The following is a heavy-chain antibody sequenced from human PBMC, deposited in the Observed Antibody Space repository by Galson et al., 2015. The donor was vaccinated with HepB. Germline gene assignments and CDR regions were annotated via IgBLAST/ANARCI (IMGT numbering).Heavy chain of an antibody. D-gene: IGHD3-9*01. CDR2: IYWDDDK. CDR1: GFSLSTSGVG. V-gene: IGHV2-5*02. CDR3: AHNVEGDLVTPGGYFDY. J-gene: IGHJ4*02. Sequence: PALVKPTQTLTLTCTFSGFSLSTSGVGVGWIRQPPGKALEWLALIYWDDDKRYSPSLKSRLTITKDTSKNQVVLTMTNMDPVDTATYYCAHNVEGDLVTPGGYFDYWGQGTLVTVSS.